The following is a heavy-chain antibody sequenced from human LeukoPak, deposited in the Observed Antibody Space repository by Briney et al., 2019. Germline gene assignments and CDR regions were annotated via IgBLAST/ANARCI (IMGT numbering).Heavy chain of an antibody. CDR3: ARARIAAAGVLDAFDI. J-gene: IGHJ3*02. Sequence: GGSLRLSCAASGFTFSSYWMHWVRQAQGKGLVWVSRINSDGSSTSYADSVKGRFTISRDNAKNTLYLQMNSLRAEDTAVYYCARARIAAAGVLDAFDIWGQGTMVTVSS. D-gene: IGHD6-13*01. CDR1: GFTFSSYW. V-gene: IGHV3-74*01. CDR2: INSDGSST.